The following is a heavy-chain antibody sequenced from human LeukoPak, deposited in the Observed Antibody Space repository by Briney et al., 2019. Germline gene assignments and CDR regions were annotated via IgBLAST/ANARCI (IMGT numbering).Heavy chain of an antibody. D-gene: IGHD3-3*01. CDR1: GYTFTGYY. J-gene: IGHJ4*02. V-gene: IGHV1-2*02. CDR2: INPNSGGT. CDR3: ARVPVRFLEWFPFDY. Sequence: APVKVSCKASGYTFTGYYMHWVRQAPGQGLEWMGWINPNSGGTNYAQKFQGRVTMTRDTSISTAYMELSRLRSDDTAVYYCARVPVRFLEWFPFDYWGQGTLVTVSS.